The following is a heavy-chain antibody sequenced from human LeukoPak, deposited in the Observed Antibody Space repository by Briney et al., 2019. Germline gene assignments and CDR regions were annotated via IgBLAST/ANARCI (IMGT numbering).Heavy chain of an antibody. V-gene: IGHV4-61*02. CDR3: ARGSDYYGSGSYSLLLHGYYYYMDV. J-gene: IGHJ6*03. CDR2: FYTSGST. D-gene: IGHD3-10*01. CDR1: GGSISSRSYY. Sequence: SETLSLTCTVSGGSISSRSYYWNWIRQPAGKGLEWIGRFYTSGSTNYNPSLKSRVTISVDTSKNQFSLKLSSVTAADTAVYYCARGSDYYGSGSYSLLLHGYYYYMDVWGKGTTVTISS.